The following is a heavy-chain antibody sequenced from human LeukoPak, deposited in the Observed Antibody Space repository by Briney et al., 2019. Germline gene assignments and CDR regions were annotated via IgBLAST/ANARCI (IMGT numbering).Heavy chain of an antibody. CDR3: ARVGDDSSGYYPVYFHY. J-gene: IGHJ4*02. CDR2: IIPILGIA. V-gene: IGHV1-69*04. CDR1: GGTFSSYA. D-gene: IGHD3-22*01. Sequence: ASVTVSCKASGGTFSSYAISWVRQAPGQGLEWMGRIIPILGIAHYAQNFQGTVPITADKSQSTAYMEPSSLRSDDTAVYCCARVGDDSSGYYPVYFHYLGQGTLVTVCS.